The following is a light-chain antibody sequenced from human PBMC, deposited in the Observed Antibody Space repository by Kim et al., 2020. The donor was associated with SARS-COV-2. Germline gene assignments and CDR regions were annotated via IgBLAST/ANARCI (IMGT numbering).Light chain of an antibody. J-gene: IGLJ3*02. CDR2: DVS. CDR1: SSDVGGYNY. V-gene: IGLV2-11*01. CDR3: CSYAGSYTRV. Sequence: GQSVTISCTGTSSDVGGYNYVSWYQQQPGKAPKLMIYDVSKRPSGVPDRFSGSKSGNTASLTISGLQAEDEADYYCCSYAGSYTRVFGGGTQLTVL.